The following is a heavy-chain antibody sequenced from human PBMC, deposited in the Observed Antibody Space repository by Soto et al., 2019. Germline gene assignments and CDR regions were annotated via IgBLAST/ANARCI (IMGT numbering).Heavy chain of an antibody. CDR2: IWYDGSNK. J-gene: IGHJ6*02. Sequence: QVQLVESGGGVVQPGRSLRLSCAASGFTFSSYGMHWVRQAPGKGLEWVAVIWYDGSNKYYADSVKGRFTISRDNSKNTLYLQMNSLRAEDTAVYYCARDPPLYDILTGYALGYYGMDVWGQGTTVTVSS. V-gene: IGHV3-33*01. D-gene: IGHD3-9*01. CDR3: ARDPPLYDILTGYALGYYGMDV. CDR1: GFTFSSYG.